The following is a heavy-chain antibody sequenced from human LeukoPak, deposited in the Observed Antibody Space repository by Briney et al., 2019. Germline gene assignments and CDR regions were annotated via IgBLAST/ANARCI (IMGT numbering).Heavy chain of an antibody. J-gene: IGHJ4*02. V-gene: IGHV3-23*01. CDR3: AKALLEGYYFDY. CDR2: ISGSGGST. Sequence: GGSLRLSCAASGFTFSSYAMSWVRQAPGKGLEWVSAISGSGGSTYYADSVKGRFTISRDNSKNTLYLQRNSLRAEDTAVYYCAKALLEGYYFDYWGQGTLVTVSS. CDR1: GFTFSSYA. D-gene: IGHD2-15*01.